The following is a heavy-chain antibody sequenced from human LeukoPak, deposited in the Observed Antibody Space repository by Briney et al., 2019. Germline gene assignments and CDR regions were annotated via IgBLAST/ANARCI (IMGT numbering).Heavy chain of an antibody. Sequence: GGSLRLSCAASGFTFDDYAMHWVRQAPGKGLEWVSGISWNSGSIGYADSVKGRFTISRDNAKNSLYLQMNSLRAEDTALYYCAKLSSRGETDYWGQGTLVTVSS. CDR1: GFTFDDYA. CDR3: AKLSSRGETDY. CDR2: ISWNSGSI. V-gene: IGHV3-9*01. D-gene: IGHD3-16*01. J-gene: IGHJ4*02.